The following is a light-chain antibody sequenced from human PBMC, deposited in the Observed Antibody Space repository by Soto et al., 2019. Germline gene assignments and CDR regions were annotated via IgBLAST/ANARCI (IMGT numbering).Light chain of an antibody. J-gene: IGKJ1*01. CDR3: PQSADSHWK. CDR1: QSVGSSY. Sequence: DIVLTQSPGTLSLPPGERATLSCRASQSVGSSYLAWYQQKPGQAPRLLIYGTSSRATGIPDRFSGSGSGTDFTLTISRLEPEDFEVYYSPQSADSHWKFVQGTKVNI. V-gene: IGKV3-20*01. CDR2: GTS.